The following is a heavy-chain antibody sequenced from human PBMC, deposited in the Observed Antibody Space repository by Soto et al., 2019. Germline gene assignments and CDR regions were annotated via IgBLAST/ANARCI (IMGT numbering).Heavy chain of an antibody. CDR1: GGTFSSYA. CDR3: ARVPHRTTVTITPRWYVDY. D-gene: IGHD4-17*01. V-gene: IGHV1-69*13. CDR2: VIPIFGTA. Sequence: SVKVSCKASGGTFSSYAISWVRQAPGQGLEWRGGVIPIFGTANYAQKFQGRVTLTADESTSTAYMELSSLRSEDTAVYYCARVPHRTTVTITPRWYVDYWGKGTLVTVAS. J-gene: IGHJ4*02.